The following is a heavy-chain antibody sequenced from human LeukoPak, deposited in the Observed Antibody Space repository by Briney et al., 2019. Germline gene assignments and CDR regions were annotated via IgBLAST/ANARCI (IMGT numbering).Heavy chain of an antibody. J-gene: IGHJ4*02. Sequence: PGGSLRLSCSASGFTFSTYGMQWVRQTPGKGLEWVAVIVSDGGRAHYGDSVRGRFTISRDNSKNTLYLQMNSLRAEDAAVYYRARDSITEDNSLDYWAGEYWLPSPQ. CDR1: GFTFSTYG. D-gene: IGHD7-27*01. CDR2: IVSDGGRA. V-gene: IGHV3-33*05. CDR3: ARDSITEDNSLDY.